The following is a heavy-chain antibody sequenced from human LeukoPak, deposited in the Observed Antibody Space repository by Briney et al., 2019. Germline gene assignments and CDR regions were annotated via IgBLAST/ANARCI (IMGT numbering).Heavy chain of an antibody. V-gene: IGHV1-2*06. CDR3: ARGKPIAYYYDSSGQRGDY. Sequence: ASVKVSCKASGYTFTGYYMHWVRQAPGQGLEWMGRINPNSGGTNYAQKFQGRVTMTGDTSISTAYMELSRLRSDDTAVYYCARGKPIAYYYDSSGQRGDYWGQGTLVTVSS. CDR2: INPNSGGT. CDR1: GYTFTGYY. J-gene: IGHJ4*02. D-gene: IGHD3-22*01.